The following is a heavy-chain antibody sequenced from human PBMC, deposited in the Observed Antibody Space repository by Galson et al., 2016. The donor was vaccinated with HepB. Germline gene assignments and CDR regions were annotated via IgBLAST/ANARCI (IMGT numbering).Heavy chain of an antibody. D-gene: IGHD5-24*01. J-gene: IGHJ4*02. CDR1: GLTFSEYW. Sequence: SLRLSCAVSGLTFSEYWMTWVRQAPGKGLEWVANINQDGSDKSYVDSMKGRFTISRDNARNSLYLQMNSLRAEDTGIYYCAREGLADGSYFDYWGRGTLVTVS. V-gene: IGHV3-7*01. CDR3: AREGLADGSYFDY. CDR2: INQDGSDK.